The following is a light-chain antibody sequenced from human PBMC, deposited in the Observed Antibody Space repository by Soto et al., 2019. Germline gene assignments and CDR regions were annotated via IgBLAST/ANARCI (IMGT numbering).Light chain of an antibody. J-gene: IGKJ2*01. CDR1: QRVSTH. V-gene: IGKV3-15*01. CDR3: QQYSNWPPYT. CDR2: GAY. Sequence: EILMTQSPATLSVSPGERATLSCRASQRVSTHVAWYQQKPGQAPRLLIYGAYMRATGIPARFSGSGSGTEFTLTISSLQSEDFAIYYCQQYSNWPPYTFGQGTKLEIK.